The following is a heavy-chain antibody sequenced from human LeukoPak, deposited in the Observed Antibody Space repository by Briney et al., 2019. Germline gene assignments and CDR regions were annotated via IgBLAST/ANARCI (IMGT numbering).Heavy chain of an antibody. CDR2: IYYSGST. CDR1: GGSISGYY. D-gene: IGHD6-19*01. Sequence: KPSETLSLTCTVSGGSISGYYWSWIRQPPGKGLEWIGYIYYSGSTNYNTPLKSRVTISVDTSKNQFSLKLSSVTAADTAVYYCARESKAVARNFDYWGQGTLVTVSS. CDR3: ARESKAVARNFDY. J-gene: IGHJ4*02. V-gene: IGHV4-59*01.